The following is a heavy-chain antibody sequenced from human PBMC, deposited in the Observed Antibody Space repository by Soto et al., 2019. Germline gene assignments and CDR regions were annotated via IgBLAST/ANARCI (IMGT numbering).Heavy chain of an antibody. CDR1: GASISRYY. J-gene: IGHJ3*02. D-gene: IGHD3-3*01. Sequence: PSETLSLTSPVSGASISRYYWSWIRQPPGKGLEWIGYIYYSGSTNYNPSLKSRVTISVDTSKDQFSLKLSSVTAADTAVYYCAREYDFWSGYRAFDIWGQGTMVTVSS. CDR2: IYYSGST. CDR3: AREYDFWSGYRAFDI. V-gene: IGHV4-59*01.